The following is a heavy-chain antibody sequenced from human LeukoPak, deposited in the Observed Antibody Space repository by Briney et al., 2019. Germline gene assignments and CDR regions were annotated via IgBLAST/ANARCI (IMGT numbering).Heavy chain of an antibody. V-gene: IGHV3-13*01. CDR3: ARVDDSSGYYYYFDY. D-gene: IGHD3-22*01. Sequence: PGGSLRLSCAASGFTFSSYDMHWVRQATGKGLEWVSAIGTAGDTYYPGSVKGRFTISRENAKNSLYLQMNSLRAGDAAVYYCARVDDSSGYYYYFDYWGQGTLVTVSS. CDR1: GFTFSSYD. J-gene: IGHJ4*02. CDR2: IGTAGDT.